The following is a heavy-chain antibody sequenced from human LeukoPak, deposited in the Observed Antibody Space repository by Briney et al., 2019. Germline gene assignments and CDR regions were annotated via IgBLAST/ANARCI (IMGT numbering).Heavy chain of an antibody. CDR1: GFTFGDYT. V-gene: IGHV3-49*04. D-gene: IGHD3-16*01. J-gene: IGHJ4*02. CDR3: IRGGFRFSSFDY. CDR2: IRSKAYGGTT. Sequence: GRSLRLPCTASGFTFGDYTMTWVRQAPGKGLEWVGFIRSKAYGGTTEYAASVKDRFTISRDDSKSIAYLQMNSLKIEDTAVYYCIRGGFRFSSFDYWGQGTLVTVSS.